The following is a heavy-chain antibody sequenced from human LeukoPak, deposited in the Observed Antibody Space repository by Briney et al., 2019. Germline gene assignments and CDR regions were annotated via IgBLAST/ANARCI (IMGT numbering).Heavy chain of an antibody. CDR2: MYDSGST. V-gene: IGHV4-59*01. D-gene: IGHD5/OR15-5a*01. Sequence: SETLSLTCNVSGASIRSYFWSWIRQAPGKGLEWIGYMYDSGSTNYNPSLKSRVTISGDTSKNQFSLKLSSVTAADTAVYYCARILVSTTVTFDFWGQGILVTVSS. J-gene: IGHJ4*02. CDR3: ARILVSTTVTFDF. CDR1: GASIRSYF.